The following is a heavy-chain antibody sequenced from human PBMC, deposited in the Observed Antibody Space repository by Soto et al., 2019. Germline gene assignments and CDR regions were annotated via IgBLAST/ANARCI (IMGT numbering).Heavy chain of an antibody. J-gene: IGHJ5*02. CDR1: GGSLSSHY. D-gene: IGHD1-1*01. Sequence: SETLSLTCTVSGGSLSSHYWSWIRQPPGKGLEWIGYIYYSGSTQYNPSLKSRVTISVDTSKNQFSLKLSPVTAADTAVYYCARHGLDGTYWFDPWGQGTLVTVSS. CDR2: IYYSGST. CDR3: ARHGLDGTYWFDP. V-gene: IGHV4-59*08.